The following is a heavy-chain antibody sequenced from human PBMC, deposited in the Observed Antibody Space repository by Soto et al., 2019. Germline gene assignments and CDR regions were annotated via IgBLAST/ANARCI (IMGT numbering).Heavy chain of an antibody. D-gene: IGHD3-3*01. CDR3: ARALDFWSGYLSD. CDR1: GYTFTDYY. J-gene: IGHJ4*02. Sequence: ASVKVSCKASGYTFTDYYIHWVRQAPGQGLEWMGWINPNSGGTYYAQNFEDRVTLTRDTSINTAYMELSRLRSDDTAVYFCARALDFWSGYLSDWGQGTLVTVSS. CDR2: INPNSGGT. V-gene: IGHV1-2*02.